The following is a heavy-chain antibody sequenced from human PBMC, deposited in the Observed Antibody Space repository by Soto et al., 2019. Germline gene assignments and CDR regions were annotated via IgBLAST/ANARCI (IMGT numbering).Heavy chain of an antibody. J-gene: IGHJ6*02. CDR1: GGTFSSYA. CDR3: ASTSCSNYVDYYYGMDV. D-gene: IGHD4-4*01. CDR2: IIPIFGTA. Sequence: QVQLVQSGAEVKKPGSSVKVSCKASGGTFSSYAISWVRQAPGQGLEWMGGIIPIFGTANYAQKFQGRVTNTADESTSTVYMELSSLRSEDTSVYYCASTSCSNYVDYYYGMDVWGQGTTVTVSS. V-gene: IGHV1-69*12.